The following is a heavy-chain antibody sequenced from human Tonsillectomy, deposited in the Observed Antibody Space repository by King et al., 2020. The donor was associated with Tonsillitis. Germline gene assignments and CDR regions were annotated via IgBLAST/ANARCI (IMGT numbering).Heavy chain of an antibody. D-gene: IGHD4-11*01. V-gene: IGHV4-39*01. CDR1: GGSITSASYY. CDR3: ASPSIHDYLNYVPDY. J-gene: IGHJ4*02. Sequence: QLQESGPGLVRPSETLSLTCTVSGGSITSASYYWDWIRQPPGRGLEWIGTIYYSGSTYYNPSLKSRVTLYVDTTKHQFSLKLSSVTAADTAVYDCASPSIHDYLNYVPDYWGQGTLVTVPS. CDR2: IYYSGST.